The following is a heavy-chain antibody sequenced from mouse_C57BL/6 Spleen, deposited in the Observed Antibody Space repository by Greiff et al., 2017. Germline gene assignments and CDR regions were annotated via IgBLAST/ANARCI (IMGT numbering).Heavy chain of an antibody. V-gene: IGHV1-59*01. CDR2: IDPSDSYT. J-gene: IGHJ4*01. CDR1: GYTFTSYW. CDR3: ARYYSNYASYYYAMDY. Sequence: QVQLQQPGAELVRPGTSVKLSCKASGYTFTSYWMHWVKQRPGQGLEWIGVIDPSDSYTNYNQKFKGKATLTVDKSSSTAYMQLSSLTSEDSAVYYCARYYSNYASYYYAMDYWGQGTSVTVSS. D-gene: IGHD2-5*01.